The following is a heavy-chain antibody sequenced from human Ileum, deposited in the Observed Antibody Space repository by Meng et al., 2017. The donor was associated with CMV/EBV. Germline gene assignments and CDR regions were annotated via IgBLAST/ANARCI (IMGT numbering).Heavy chain of an antibody. D-gene: IGHD1-26*01. CDR2: INRDGTST. V-gene: IGHV3-74*01. J-gene: IGHJ6*02. CDR1: GFTFNSYW. Sequence: GESLKISCVASGFTFNSYWLHWVRQAPGKGLVWVSRINRDGTSTTYADSVKGRFTFSRDNAKSTLYLQLNSLRAEDTAVYYCARGGASDYYYYGLDVWGQGTTVTVSS. CDR3: ARGGASDYYYYGLDV.